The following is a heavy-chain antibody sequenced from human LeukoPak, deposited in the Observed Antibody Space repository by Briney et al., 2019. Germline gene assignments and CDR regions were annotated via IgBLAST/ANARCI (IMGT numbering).Heavy chain of an antibody. J-gene: IGHJ3*01. Sequence: ASVKVSCKASGYTFTNYGISWVRQAPGQGLEWMGWISTYNGDTNYAQKLQGRVTMTTDTSTSTASMELRSLRSDDTAVYYCARKRGYDSSGYYHDAFDVWGQGTMVTVSS. D-gene: IGHD3-22*01. CDR3: ARKRGYDSSGYYHDAFDV. V-gene: IGHV1-18*01. CDR1: GYTFTNYG. CDR2: ISTYNGDT.